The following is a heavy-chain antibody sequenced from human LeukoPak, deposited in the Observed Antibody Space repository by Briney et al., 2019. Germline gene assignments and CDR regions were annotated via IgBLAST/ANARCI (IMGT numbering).Heavy chain of an antibody. CDR3: ARSGDSSSYSYYYYAMDV. V-gene: IGHV4-34*01. Sequence: PSETLSLTCAVYGESFSNLYWSWIRQPPGKGLEWIGEINHRGSTTYNPSLKSRVTISVDTSKNQFSLKLSSVTAADTAVYYCARSGDSSSYSYYYYAMDVWGQGTTVTVSS. CDR2: INHRGST. J-gene: IGHJ6*02. CDR1: GESFSNLY. D-gene: IGHD3-22*01.